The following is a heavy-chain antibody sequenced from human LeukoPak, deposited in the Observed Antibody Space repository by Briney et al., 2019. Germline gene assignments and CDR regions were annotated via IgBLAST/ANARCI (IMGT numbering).Heavy chain of an antibody. Sequence: GSLRLSCAASGFTFSSYSMNWVRQAPGKGLEWVSSISSSSSYIYYADSVKGRFTISRDNAKNSLYLQMNSLRAEDTAVYYCAGVLTGLFNGFDYWGQGTLVTVSS. V-gene: IGHV3-21*01. D-gene: IGHD3-9*01. CDR3: AGVLTGLFNGFDY. CDR2: ISSSSSYI. J-gene: IGHJ4*02. CDR1: GFTFSSYS.